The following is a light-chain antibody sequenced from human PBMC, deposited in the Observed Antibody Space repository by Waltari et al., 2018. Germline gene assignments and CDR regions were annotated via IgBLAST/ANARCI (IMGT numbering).Light chain of an antibody. CDR3: QQYKYWPPLT. Sequence: EIVMTQSPVTLSVSLGERATLSCRASQSVSSDLAWYQQKPGQAPRLLIYDASTRAAGLAARFSASGSGTEFTLTISSLQSEDFAVYYCQQYKYWPPLTFGGGTK. V-gene: IGKV3-15*01. CDR1: QSVSSD. CDR2: DAS. J-gene: IGKJ4*01.